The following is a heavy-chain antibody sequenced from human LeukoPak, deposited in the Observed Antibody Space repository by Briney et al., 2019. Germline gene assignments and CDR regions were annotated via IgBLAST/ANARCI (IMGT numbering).Heavy chain of an antibody. Sequence: PGGSLRLSCAASGFTFSNYAMHWVRQAPGKGLEWVTLLSYDGRNEYYADSVKGRFTISRDNSKNTLYLQMNSLRGEDTAVYYCARARGGYDFDYWGQGTLVTVSS. CDR3: ARARGGYDFDY. CDR1: GFTFSNYA. J-gene: IGHJ4*02. D-gene: IGHD5-12*01. CDR2: LSYDGRNE. V-gene: IGHV3-30*04.